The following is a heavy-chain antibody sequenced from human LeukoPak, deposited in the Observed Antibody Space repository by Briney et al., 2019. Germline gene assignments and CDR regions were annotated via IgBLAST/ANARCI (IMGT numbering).Heavy chain of an antibody. Sequence: PGGSLRLSCAASGFTFSDYYMSWIRQAPGKGLEWVSYISSSGSTIYYADSVKGRFTISRDNAKNSLYLQMNSLRAEDTAVYYCARERIRGYSGPDAFDIWGQGTMVTVSS. CDR3: ARERIRGYSGPDAFDI. CDR2: ISSSGSTI. J-gene: IGHJ3*02. D-gene: IGHD5-12*01. CDR1: GFTFSDYY. V-gene: IGHV3-11*01.